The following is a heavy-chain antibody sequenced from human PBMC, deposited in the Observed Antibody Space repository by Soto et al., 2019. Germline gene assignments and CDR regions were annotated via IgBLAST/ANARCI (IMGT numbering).Heavy chain of an antibody. CDR3: AKDQERFLVWSPFDY. Sequence: GGSLRLSCAASGFTFSSYAMSWVRQAPGKGLEWVSAISGSGGSTYYADSVKGRFTISRDNSKNTLYLQMNSLRAEDTAVYYCAKDQERFLVWSPFDYWGQGTLVTISS. J-gene: IGHJ4*02. CDR1: GFTFSSYA. V-gene: IGHV3-23*01. D-gene: IGHD3-3*01. CDR2: ISGSGGST.